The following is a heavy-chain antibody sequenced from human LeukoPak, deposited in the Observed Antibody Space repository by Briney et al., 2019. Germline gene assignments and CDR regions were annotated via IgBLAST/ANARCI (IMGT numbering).Heavy chain of an antibody. Sequence: ASVKVSCTASGYTFTGYYMHWVRQAPGQGLEWMGWINPNSGGTNYAQKFKGRVTMTRDTSISTAYMELSRLRSDDTAVYYCARAREKSSGLSYFDYWGQGTLVTVSS. J-gene: IGHJ4*02. CDR1: GYTFTGYY. D-gene: IGHD6-19*01. V-gene: IGHV1-2*02. CDR2: INPNSGGT. CDR3: ARAREKSSGLSYFDY.